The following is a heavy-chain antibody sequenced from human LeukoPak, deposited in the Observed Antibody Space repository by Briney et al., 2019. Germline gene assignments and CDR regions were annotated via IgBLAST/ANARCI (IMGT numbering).Heavy chain of an antibody. CDR1: GGTFSSYT. D-gene: IGHD6-6*01. V-gene: IGHV1-69*02. J-gene: IGHJ4*02. Sequence: ASVKGSCKASGGTFSSYTISGVRQAPGQGLEWMGRIIPILGIANYAQKFQGRVTITADKSTSTAYMELSSLRSEDTAVYYCARGVPSLPDYWGQGTLVTVSS. CDR2: IIPILGIA. CDR3: ARGVPSLPDY.